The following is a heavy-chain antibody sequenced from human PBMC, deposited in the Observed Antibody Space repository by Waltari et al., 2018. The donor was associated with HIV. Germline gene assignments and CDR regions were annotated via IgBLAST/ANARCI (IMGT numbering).Heavy chain of an antibody. V-gene: IGHV3-48*04. CDR3: AKSMRDLRPSAFDV. Sequence: EEQLVESGGGLVHPGGSLKLSCAASGFSFGDYAMNWVRQAPGMSLEWIAYISSSSFNIKDVDSVRGRFTISRDNTQNSLSLQMNNLRAEDTAVYFCAKSMRDLRPSAFDVWGQGTMVAISS. J-gene: IGHJ3*01. CDR1: GFSFGDYA. D-gene: IGHD2-8*01. CDR2: ISSSSFNI.